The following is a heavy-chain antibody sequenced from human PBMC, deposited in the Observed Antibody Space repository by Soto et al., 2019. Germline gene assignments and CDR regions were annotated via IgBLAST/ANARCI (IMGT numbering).Heavy chain of an antibody. J-gene: IGHJ6*02. D-gene: IGHD3-3*01. V-gene: IGHV3-30-3*01. CDR1: GFTFSSYA. CDR2: ISYDGSNK. Sequence: PGGSLRLSCAASGFTFSSYAMHWVRQAPGKGLEGVALISYDGSNKYYADFVKGRFTISRDNSKNTLYLQMNSLRAEDTAVYYCARGPTIFGVVTIYYYGMDVWGQGTTVTVSS. CDR3: ARGPTIFGVVTIYYYGMDV.